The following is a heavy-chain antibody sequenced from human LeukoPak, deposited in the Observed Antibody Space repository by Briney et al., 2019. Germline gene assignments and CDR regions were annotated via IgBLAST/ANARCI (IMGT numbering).Heavy chain of an antibody. CDR1: GFTFTGHT. D-gene: IGHD3-3*01. CDR3: AKDPNPLYDFWTGYK. V-gene: IGHV3-23*01. J-gene: IGHJ4*02. CDR2: IGGRDDRT. Sequence: GGSLRLSCAASGFTFTGHTMTWLRQAPGKGLEWVSIIGGRDDRTYYADSVEGRFTISRENSKNILCLQMSSLRAEDTAVYYCAKDPNPLYDFWTGYKWGQGTLVTVSS.